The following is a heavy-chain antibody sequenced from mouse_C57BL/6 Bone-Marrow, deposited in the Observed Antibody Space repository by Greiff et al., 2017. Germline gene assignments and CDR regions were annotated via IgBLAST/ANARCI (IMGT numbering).Heavy chain of an antibody. D-gene: IGHD2-2*01. CDR1: GYTFTDYY. J-gene: IGHJ2*01. CDR3: AREVPLYYAYDGDY. V-gene: IGHV1-19*01. Sequence: EVKLMESGPVLVKPGASVKMSCKASGYTFTDYYMNWVKQSHGKSLEWIGVINPYNGGTSYNQKFKGKATLTVDKSSSTAYMELNSLTSEDSAVYYSAREVPLYYAYDGDYWGQGTTLTVSS. CDR2: INPYNGGT.